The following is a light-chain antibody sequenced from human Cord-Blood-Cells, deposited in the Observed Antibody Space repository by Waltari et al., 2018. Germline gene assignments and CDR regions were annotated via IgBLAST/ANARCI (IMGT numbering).Light chain of an antibody. CDR1: QSISSY. J-gene: IGKJ1*01. CDR2: AES. Sequence: DIQMTQSPSSLSASVGDRVTITCRESQSISSYLNWYQQKPGKAPKLLIYAESSLQSGVPSSFSGSGSGTDFTLTISSLQPEYFATYYCQQSYSTWTFGQGTKVEIK. V-gene: IGKV1-39*01. CDR3: QQSYSTWT.